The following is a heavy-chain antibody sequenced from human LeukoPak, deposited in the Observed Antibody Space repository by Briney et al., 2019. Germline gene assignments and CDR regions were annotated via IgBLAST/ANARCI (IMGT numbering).Heavy chain of an antibody. CDR3: ATSQFYEGAFDI. CDR1: GYTLTELS. CDR2: FDPEDGET. V-gene: IGHV1-24*01. J-gene: IGHJ3*02. D-gene: IGHD5/OR15-5a*01. Sequence: ASVKVSCKVSGYTLTELSMHWVRQAPGKGLEWMGGFDPEDGETIYAQKFQGRVTMTEDTSTDTAYMELSSLRSEDTAVYYCATSQFYEGAFDIWGQGTMVTVSS.